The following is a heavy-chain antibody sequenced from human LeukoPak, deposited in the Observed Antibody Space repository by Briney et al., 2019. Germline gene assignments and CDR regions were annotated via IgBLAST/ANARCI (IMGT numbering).Heavy chain of an antibody. CDR1: GFTFSSYS. CDR2: ISSSSSYI. Sequence: GGSLRLSCAASGFTFSSYSMNWVRQAPGKGLEWVSSISSSSSYIYYADSVKGRFTISRDNAKNSLYLQMNSLRAEDTAVYYCARDASTAYYDFWSGSWGQGTLVTVSS. V-gene: IGHV3-21*01. J-gene: IGHJ4*02. D-gene: IGHD3-3*01. CDR3: ARDASTAYYDFWSGS.